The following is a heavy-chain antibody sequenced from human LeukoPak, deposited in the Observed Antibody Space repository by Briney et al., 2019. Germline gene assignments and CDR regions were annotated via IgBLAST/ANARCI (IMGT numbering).Heavy chain of an antibody. J-gene: IGHJ4*02. CDR2: ISGSGGST. Sequence: PGGSLRLSCAASGFTFSSYAMSWVRQAPGKGLEWVSAISGSGGSTYYADSVKGRFTTSRDNSKNTLYLQMNSLRAEDTAAYYCAKDRAVAGSDYFDYWGQGTLVTVSS. CDR1: GFTFSSYA. D-gene: IGHD6-19*01. V-gene: IGHV3-23*01. CDR3: AKDRAVAGSDYFDY.